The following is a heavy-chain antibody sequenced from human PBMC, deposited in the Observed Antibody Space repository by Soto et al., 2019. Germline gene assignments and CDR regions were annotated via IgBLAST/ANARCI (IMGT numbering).Heavy chain of an antibody. CDR1: AFSFSHYA. D-gene: IGHD2-15*01. J-gene: IGHJ6*02. Sequence: GGSLRLSCGASAFSFSHYAMHWVRQAPGKGLECVAVISYDGNIKRYADSVKGRFTISRDNSENTLYLQMNSLRPEDTAVYYCARAGYCSGGRCYYPYYYYYGMDVWGQGTTVTVSS. CDR3: ARAGYCSGGRCYYPYYYYYGMDV. V-gene: IGHV3-30-3*01. CDR2: ISYDGNIK.